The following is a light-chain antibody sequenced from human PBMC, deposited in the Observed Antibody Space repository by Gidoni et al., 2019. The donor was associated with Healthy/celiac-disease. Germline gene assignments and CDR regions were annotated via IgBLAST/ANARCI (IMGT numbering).Light chain of an antibody. Sequence: SSQLTQPPSVSVSPGQTASITCSGDNLGDKYACWYQQKPGQSPVLVIYQDSERPSGIPERFSGSNSGNTATLTISGTQAMDEADYYCQAWDSSIVFGGGTKLTVL. CDR1: NLGDKY. V-gene: IGLV3-1*01. CDR2: QDS. CDR3: QAWDSSIV. J-gene: IGLJ2*01.